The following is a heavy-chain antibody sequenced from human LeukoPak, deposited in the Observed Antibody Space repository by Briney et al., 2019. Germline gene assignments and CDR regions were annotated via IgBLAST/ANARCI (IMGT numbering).Heavy chain of an antibody. V-gene: IGHV3-7*01. Sequence: PGGSLRLSCAAYGFTFSTYWMSWVRQAPGKGLEWVANIRQDGSDKYYVDSVKGLFTISRDNAKNSLYLQMNSLRAEDTAVYYCARGVGQYSSSPFDYWGQGTLVTVSS. CDR2: IRQDGSDK. D-gene: IGHD6-13*01. J-gene: IGHJ4*02. CDR3: ARGVGQYSSSPFDY. CDR1: GFTFSTYW.